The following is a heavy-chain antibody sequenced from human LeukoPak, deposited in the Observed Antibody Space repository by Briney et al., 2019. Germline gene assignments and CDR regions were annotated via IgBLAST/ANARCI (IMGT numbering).Heavy chain of an antibody. J-gene: IGHJ5*02. CDR3: ARDRDPNYDFWSVPMRFDP. CDR1: RYTFTGYS. V-gene: IGHV1-2*02. D-gene: IGHD3-3*01. CDR2: INPNSGDT. Sequence: ASVKVSCKASRYTFTGYSLHWVRQTPGQGLEWMGWINPNSGDTYFAQKFQGRVTMTRDTSVSTAYMELSRLRSEDTAVCYCARDRDPNYDFWSVPMRFDPWGQGTLVTVSS.